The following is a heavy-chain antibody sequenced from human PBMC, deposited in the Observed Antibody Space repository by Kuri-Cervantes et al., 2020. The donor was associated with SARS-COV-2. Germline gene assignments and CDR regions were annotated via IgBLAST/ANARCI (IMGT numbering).Heavy chain of an antibody. CDR3: ARVLPPDYYGSGNFDY. J-gene: IGHJ4*02. Sequence: GESLKISCAASGFNFSSYSMNWVRQAPGKGLEWVSSISSSSSYIYYADSVKGRFTISRDNAKNSLYLQMNSLRAEDTAVYYCARVLPPDYYGSGNFDYWGQGTLVTVSS. V-gene: IGHV3-21*01. CDR1: GFNFSSYS. CDR2: ISSSSSYI. D-gene: IGHD3-10*01.